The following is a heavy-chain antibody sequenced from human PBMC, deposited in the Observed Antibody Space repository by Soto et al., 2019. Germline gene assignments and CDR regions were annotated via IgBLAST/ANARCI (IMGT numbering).Heavy chain of an antibody. CDR3: ARRRDGYTGLWFDP. Sequence: PSETLSLTCTVSGAPISAFYWSWIRQSPGKRLEWIGHIYYTGSTNYNPSLNSRVTISLDTSKNQFSLRLNSVTAADTAVYYCARRRDGYTGLWFDPWGQGTLVTVSS. CDR2: IYYTGST. J-gene: IGHJ5*02. V-gene: IGHV4-59*01. D-gene: IGHD5-12*01. CDR1: GAPISAFY.